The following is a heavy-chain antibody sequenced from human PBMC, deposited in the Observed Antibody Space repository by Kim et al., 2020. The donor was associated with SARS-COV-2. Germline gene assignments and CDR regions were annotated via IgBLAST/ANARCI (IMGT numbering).Heavy chain of an antibody. CDR2: FDPEDGKT. D-gene: IGHD6-19*01. Sequence: ASVKVSCKVSGYTLTELSMHWVRQAPGKGLEWMGGFDPEDGKTIYAQKFQGRVTMTEDTSTDTAYMELSSLRSEDTAVYYCATGVAVAGTPASYYYYYGMDVWGQGTTVTVSS. V-gene: IGHV1-24*01. CDR3: ATGVAVAGTPASYYYYYGMDV. CDR1: GYTLTELS. J-gene: IGHJ6*02.